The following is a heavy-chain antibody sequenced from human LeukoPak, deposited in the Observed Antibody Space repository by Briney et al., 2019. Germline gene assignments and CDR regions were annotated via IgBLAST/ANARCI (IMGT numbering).Heavy chain of an antibody. CDR1: GGTFSSYA. D-gene: IGHD2-2*01. Sequence: LVKVSCKASGGTFSSYAISWVRQAPGQGLEWMGRIIPIFGTANYAQKFQGRVTITTDESTSTAYMELSSLRSEDTAVYYCARDPTSEDSTLSVTDYWGQGTLVTVSS. V-gene: IGHV1-69*05. CDR2: IIPIFGTA. J-gene: IGHJ4*02. CDR3: ARDPTSEDSTLSVTDY.